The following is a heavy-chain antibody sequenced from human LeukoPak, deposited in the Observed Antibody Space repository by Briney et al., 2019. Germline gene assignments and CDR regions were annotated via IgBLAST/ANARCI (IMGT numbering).Heavy chain of an antibody. V-gene: IGHV3-11*04. CDR1: GFNFSDYY. J-gene: IGHJ6*03. Sequence: GGSLRLSCAASGFNFSDYYMSWIRQAPGGGLEWVSYTSNRAYSTYYAVSVKGRFTISRDNSKNTLYLQMNSLRAEDTAVYYCARDLITMVRGVIINYYYYMDVWGKGTTVTVSS. CDR3: ARDLITMVRGVIINYYYYMDV. CDR2: TSNRAYST. D-gene: IGHD3-10*01.